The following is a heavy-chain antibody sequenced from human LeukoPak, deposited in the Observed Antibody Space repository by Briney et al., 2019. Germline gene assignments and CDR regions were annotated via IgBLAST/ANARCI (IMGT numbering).Heavy chain of an antibody. Sequence: GGSLRLSCAASGFTFSSYAMSWVRQAPGKGLEWVSGISGGGGSTYYADSVKGRFTISRDNSKNTLYLQMNSLRAEDTAVHYCAKESLYGDYPNNWFDPWGQGTLVTVSS. CDR1: GFTFSSYA. J-gene: IGHJ5*02. CDR3: AKESLYGDYPNNWFDP. D-gene: IGHD4-17*01. V-gene: IGHV3-23*01. CDR2: ISGGGGST.